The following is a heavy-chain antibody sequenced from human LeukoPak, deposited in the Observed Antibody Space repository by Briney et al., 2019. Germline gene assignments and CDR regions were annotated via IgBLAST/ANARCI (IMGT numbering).Heavy chain of an antibody. CDR3: AKIEGKYQLANIPDS. CDR1: GFTFSYFG. D-gene: IGHD2-2*01. V-gene: IGHV3-30*02. J-gene: IGHJ4*02. Sequence: PGGSLRLSCVVSGFTFSYFGMHWVRQAPGKGLEWVAFIRYDGSNEYYAESVKGRFTISRDNSKNTLYLQMNSLRVEDTAAYYCAKIEGKYQLANIPDSWGQGTLVTVSS. CDR2: IRYDGSNE.